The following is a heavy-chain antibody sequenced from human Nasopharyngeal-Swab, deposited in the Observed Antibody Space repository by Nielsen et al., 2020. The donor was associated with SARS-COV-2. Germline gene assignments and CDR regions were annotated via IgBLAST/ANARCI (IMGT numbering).Heavy chain of an antibody. Sequence: GESLKISCAASGFSFSTYGMHWVRQSPVKGLEWLTNIWYDGSNKYYADSVKGRFTVSRDNSKNTLFLEMDSLRPDDTAVYFCAKSMAYFQLSGTYNLDFWGQGTLVTVSS. CDR1: GFSFSTYG. CDR2: IWYDGSNK. CDR3: AKSMAYFQLSGTYNLDF. V-gene: IGHV3-30*02. J-gene: IGHJ4*02. D-gene: IGHD2-21*01.